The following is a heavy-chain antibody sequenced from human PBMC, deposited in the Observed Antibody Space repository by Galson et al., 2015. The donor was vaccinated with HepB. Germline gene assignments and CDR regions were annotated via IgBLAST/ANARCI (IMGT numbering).Heavy chain of an antibody. V-gene: IGHV3-30-3*01. CDR1: GFTFSSYA. CDR2: ISYDGSNK. D-gene: IGHD2-2*03. J-gene: IGHJ6*03. CDR3: ARDGYCSSTSCYNGLKETYYYYYYMDV. Sequence: SLRLSCAASGFTFSSYAMRWVRQAPGKGLEWVAVISYDGSNKYYADSVKGRFTISRDNSKNTLYLQMNSLRAEDTAVYYCARDGYCSSTSCYNGLKETYYYYYYMDVWGKGTTVTVSS.